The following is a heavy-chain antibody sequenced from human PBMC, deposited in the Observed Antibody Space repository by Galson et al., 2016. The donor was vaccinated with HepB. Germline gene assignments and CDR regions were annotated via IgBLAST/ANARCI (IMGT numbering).Heavy chain of an antibody. CDR3: ARDRGGWGSYSIIDHDAFDI. CDR2: ISSSSRSII. Sequence: SLRLSCAASGLTFSSYSMNWVRQAPGKGLEWVSYISSSSRSIIYYADSVKGRFTISRDNAKSSLYLQMNSLRDEDTAVYYCARDRGGWGSYSIIDHDAFDIWGQGTMVTFSS. V-gene: IGHV3-48*02. D-gene: IGHD1-26*01. CDR1: GLTFSSYS. J-gene: IGHJ3*02.